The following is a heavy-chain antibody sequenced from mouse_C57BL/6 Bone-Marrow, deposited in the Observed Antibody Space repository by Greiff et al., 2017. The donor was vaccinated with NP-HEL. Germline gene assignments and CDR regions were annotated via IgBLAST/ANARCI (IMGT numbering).Heavy chain of an antibody. CDR3: ARKIYYGNYDAMDY. CDR2: ISDGGSYT. CDR1: GFTFSSYA. J-gene: IGHJ4*01. Sequence: EVMLVESGGGLVKPGGSLKLSCAASGFTFSSYAMSWVRQTPEKRLEWVATISDGGSYTYYPANVKGRFTISRDNAKNKLYLQMCHLKADDTAMYYCARKIYYGNYDAMDYWGQGTSVTVSS. V-gene: IGHV5-4*03. D-gene: IGHD2-1*01.